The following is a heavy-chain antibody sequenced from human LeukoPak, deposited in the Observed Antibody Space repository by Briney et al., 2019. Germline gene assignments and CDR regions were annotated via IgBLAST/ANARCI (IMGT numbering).Heavy chain of an antibody. CDR2: MNPNSGNT. CDR3: ARGRVIKGGYDFWSGYYRGINWFDP. J-gene: IGHJ5*02. CDR1: GYTFTSYD. Sequence: ASVKVSCMASGYTFTSYDINWVRQATGQGLEWMGWMNPNSGNTGYAQKFQGRVTMTRNTSISTAYMELSSLRSEDTAVYYCARGRVIKGGYDFWSGYYRGINWFDPWGQGTLVTVSS. V-gene: IGHV1-8*01. D-gene: IGHD3-3*01.